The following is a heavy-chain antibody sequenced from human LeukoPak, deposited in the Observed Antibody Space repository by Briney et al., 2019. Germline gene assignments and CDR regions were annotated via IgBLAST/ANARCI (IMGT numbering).Heavy chain of an antibody. Sequence: GGSLRLSCAASGFSFSRYSMNWFRQAPGKGLEWLSYSSSSSSTTYYADSVRGRFTISRDNSRNTLYLQMNSLRAEDTAVYYCAECLYDSGGSDYWGQGTLVTVSS. CDR3: AECLYDSGGSDY. J-gene: IGHJ4*02. CDR1: GFSFSRYS. V-gene: IGHV3-48*01. D-gene: IGHD3-22*01. CDR2: SSSSSSTT.